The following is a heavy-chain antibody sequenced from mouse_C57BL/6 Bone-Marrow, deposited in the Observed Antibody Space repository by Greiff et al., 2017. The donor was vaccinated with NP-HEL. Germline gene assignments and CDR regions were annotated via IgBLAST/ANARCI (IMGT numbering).Heavy chain of an antibody. D-gene: IGHD3-3*01. V-gene: IGHV5-4*01. CDR3: ARDRGYWYFDV. CDR1: GFTFSSYA. CDR2: ISDGGSYT. Sequence: EVMLVESGGGLVKPGGSLKLSCAASGFTFSSYAMTWVRQTPEKRLEWVATISDGGSYTYYPDNVKGRFTITRDNAENNLYLQMSHLKSEDTAMYYCARDRGYWYFDVWGTGTTVTVSS. J-gene: IGHJ1*03.